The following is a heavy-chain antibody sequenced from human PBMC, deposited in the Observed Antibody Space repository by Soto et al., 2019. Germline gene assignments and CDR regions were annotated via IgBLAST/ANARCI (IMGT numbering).Heavy chain of an antibody. V-gene: IGHV1-69*13. D-gene: IGHD5-12*01. CDR2: IIPIFGTA. CDR3: ARAGEMATITPSVY. J-gene: IGHJ4*02. Sequence: GASVKVSCKASGGTFSSYAISWVRQAPGQGLEWMGGIIPIFGTANYAQKFQGRVTITADESTSTAYMELSSLRSEDTAVYYCARAGEMATITPSVYWGQGTMVTVYS. CDR1: GGTFSSYA.